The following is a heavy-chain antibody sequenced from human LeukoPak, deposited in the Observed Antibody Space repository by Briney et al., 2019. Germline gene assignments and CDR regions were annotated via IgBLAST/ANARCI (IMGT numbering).Heavy chain of an antibody. V-gene: IGHV3-43D*03. CDR3: AKDATYYYDSSGYYPDY. Sequence: GGSLRLSCAASGFTLDDYAMHWVRQARGKGLEWVSLISWDGGSTYYADSVKGRFTISRDNSKNSLYLQMNSLRAEDTALYYCAKDATYYYDSSGYYPDYWGQGTLVTVSS. J-gene: IGHJ4*02. CDR2: ISWDGGST. D-gene: IGHD3-22*01. CDR1: GFTLDDYA.